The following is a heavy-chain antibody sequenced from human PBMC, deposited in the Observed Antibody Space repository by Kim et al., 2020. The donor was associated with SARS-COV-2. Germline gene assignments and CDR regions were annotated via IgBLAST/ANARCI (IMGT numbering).Heavy chain of an antibody. CDR2: IYYVGST. CDR1: GGSISTYY. CDR3: ARGLLRQYYFALDG. V-gene: IGHV4-59*13. Sequence: SETLSLTCTVSGGSISTYYWTWIRQTPGKGLEWIGYIYYVGSTNYNPSLKSRVTISVETSRNEFSLRLSSVTAADTAVYYCARGLLRQYYFALDGWGQGT. D-gene: IGHD5-12*01. J-gene: IGHJ6*02.